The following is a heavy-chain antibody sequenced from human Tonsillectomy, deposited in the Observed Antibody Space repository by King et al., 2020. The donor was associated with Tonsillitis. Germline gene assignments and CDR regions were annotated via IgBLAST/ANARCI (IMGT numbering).Heavy chain of an antibody. CDR2: ISSEGSST. D-gene: IGHD3-3*01. V-gene: IGHV3-74*01. J-gene: IGHJ6*03. CDR3: ARDESRYECWSGRVQGMGSHLMDV. Sequence: VQLVESGGGLVQPGGSLRLSCAASGFTFSNYLMHWVRQAPGKGLEWVARISSEGSSTSYADSVQGRFTISRDNAKNPLYLQMNSLRAEDTAVYSGARDESRYECWSGRVQGMGSHLMDVWGKGPRLTVPS. CDR1: GFTFSNYL.